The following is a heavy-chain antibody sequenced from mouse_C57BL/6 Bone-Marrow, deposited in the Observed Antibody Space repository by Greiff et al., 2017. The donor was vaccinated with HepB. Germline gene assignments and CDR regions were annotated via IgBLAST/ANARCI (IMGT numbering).Heavy chain of an antibody. CDR2: ISCGSSTI. J-gene: IGHJ3*01. V-gene: IGHV5-17*01. CDR1: GFTFSDYG. CDR3: ASPKPGGTWFAY. D-gene: IGHD1-3*01. Sequence: VQLKESGGGLVKPGGSLKLSCAASGFTFSDYGMHWVRQAPEKGLEWVAYISCGSSTIYYADTVKGRFTISRDNAKNTLFLQMTSLRSEDTAMYYCASPKPGGTWFAYWGQGTLVTVSA.